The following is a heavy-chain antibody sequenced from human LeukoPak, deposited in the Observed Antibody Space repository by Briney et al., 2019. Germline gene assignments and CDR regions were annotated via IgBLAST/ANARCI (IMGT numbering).Heavy chain of an antibody. CDR2: ISGSGGST. Sequence: GGSLRLSCVASGFTFSSYAMSWVRQAPGKGLEWVSAISGSGGSTYYADSVKGRFTISRDNSKNTLYLQMNSLRAEDTAVYYCAKDGSGSYYFDYYYYYGMDVWGKGTTVTVSS. J-gene: IGHJ6*04. D-gene: IGHD3-10*01. CDR1: GFTFSSYA. V-gene: IGHV3-23*01. CDR3: AKDGSGSYYFDYYYYYGMDV.